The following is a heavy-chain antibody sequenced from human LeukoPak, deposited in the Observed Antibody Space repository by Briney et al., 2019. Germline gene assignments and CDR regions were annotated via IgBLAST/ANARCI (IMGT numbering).Heavy chain of an antibody. D-gene: IGHD2/OR15-2a*01. J-gene: IGHJ4*02. V-gene: IGHV3-66*02. CDR1: GFTVSSNY. Sequence: GGSLRLSCAASGFTVSSNYMSWVRQAPGKGLEWVSVIYSGGSTYYADSVKGRFTISRDNSRNTLYLQMNSLRAEDTAVYYCARVIRDYFDYWGQGTLVTVSS. CDR3: ARVIRDYFDY. CDR2: IYSGGST.